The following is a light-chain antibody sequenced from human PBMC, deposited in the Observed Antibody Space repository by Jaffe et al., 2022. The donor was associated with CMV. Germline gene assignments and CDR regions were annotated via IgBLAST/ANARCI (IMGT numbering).Light chain of an antibody. CDR2: GAS. CDR3: QQSWSTPT. Sequence: DILMTQSPSSLSASVGDRVTITCRASQSIDTYLHWYQQRSGEAPKLLIHGASSLQSGVPSRFSGSGSGTDFTLTINSLQSEDFASYYCQQSWSTPTFGQGTKLEIK. V-gene: IGKV1-39*01. J-gene: IGKJ2*01. CDR1: QSIDTY.